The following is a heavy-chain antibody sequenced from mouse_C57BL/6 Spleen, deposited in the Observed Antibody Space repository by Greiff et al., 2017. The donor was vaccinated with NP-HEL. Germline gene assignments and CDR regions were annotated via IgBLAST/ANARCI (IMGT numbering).Heavy chain of an antibody. CDR2: IHPNSGST. CDR3: RRSSGYVDY. Sequence: QVHVKQPGAELVKPGASVKLSCKASGYTFTSYWMHWVKQRPGQGLEWIGIIHPNSGSTNYNEKFKSKATLTVAKSSSTAYMQLSSLTSEDAAVYYGRRSSGYVDYWGKGTTLTVSS. V-gene: IGHV1-64*01. CDR1: GYTFTSYW. J-gene: IGHJ2*01. D-gene: IGHD3-2*02.